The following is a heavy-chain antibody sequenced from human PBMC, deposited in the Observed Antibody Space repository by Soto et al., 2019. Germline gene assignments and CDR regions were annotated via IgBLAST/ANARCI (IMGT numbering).Heavy chain of an antibody. Sequence: ASVKVSCKASGYTFTSYYIHWVRQAPGQGLEGMGIINPSGGSTRHAQKFQGRVTMTRDTSTSTVYMELSSLRSEYTAVDFCARTYSGSTFYDHWGQGTLVTVSS. V-gene: IGHV1-46*01. J-gene: IGHJ4*02. CDR2: INPSGGST. CDR1: GYTFTSYY. CDR3: ARTYSGSTFYDH. D-gene: IGHD6-13*01.